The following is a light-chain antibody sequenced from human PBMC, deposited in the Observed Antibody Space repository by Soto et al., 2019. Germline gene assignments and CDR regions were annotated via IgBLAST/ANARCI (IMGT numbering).Light chain of an antibody. CDR2: TTT. Sequence: DIQMTQSPCSLSASVGDRVTITCRASQTISSYLNLKQQTPGKAPNLLISTTTSLQSGGPARFSRSRSGRDFMRTISSLQPEDFATYYCQHSYSIPLTFGGVTKVDIK. CDR1: QTISSY. CDR3: QHSYSIPLT. J-gene: IGKJ4*01. V-gene: IGKV1-39*01.